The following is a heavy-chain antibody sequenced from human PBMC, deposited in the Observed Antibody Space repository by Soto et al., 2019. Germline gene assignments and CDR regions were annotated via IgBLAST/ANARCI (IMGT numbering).Heavy chain of an antibody. CDR3: ARETMVRGVFYY. V-gene: IGHV3-21*01. CDR2: ISSSSSYI. J-gene: IGHJ4*02. D-gene: IGHD3-10*01. CDR1: GFTFSSYS. Sequence: EVQLVESGGGLVKPGGSLRLSCAASGFTFSSYSMNWVRQAPGKGLEWVSSISSSSSYIYYADSVKGRFTISRDNAKNSLYLQMNSLRAEDTAVYYCARETMVRGVFYYWGQGTLVTVSS.